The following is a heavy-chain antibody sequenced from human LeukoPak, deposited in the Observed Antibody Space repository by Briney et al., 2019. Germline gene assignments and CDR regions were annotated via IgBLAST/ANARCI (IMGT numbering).Heavy chain of an antibody. CDR3: TRGIIDRY. CDR2: ISSTTNIR. J-gene: IGHJ4*02. V-gene: IGHV3-48*03. CDR1: GFTFSSYE. Sequence: GGSLRLSCAASGFTFSSYEMNWVRQAPGKGLEWVSYISSTTNIRYYADSVKGRFTISRDNAKNSLYLQMHSLRAEDTALYYCTRGIIDRYWGQGTLVTVSS.